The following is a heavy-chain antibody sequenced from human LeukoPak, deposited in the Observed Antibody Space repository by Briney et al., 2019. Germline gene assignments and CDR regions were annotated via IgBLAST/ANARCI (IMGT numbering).Heavy chain of an antibody. CDR1: GFTFSSYA. J-gene: IGHJ1*01. V-gene: IGHV3-30-3*01. CDR2: ISYDGSNK. Sequence: PGGSLRLSCAASGFTFSSYAMHWVRQAPGKGLEWVAVISYDGSNKYYADSVKGRFTISRDNSKNTLYLQMNSLRAEDTAVYYCARGPWSITMIVVADIEYFQHWGQGTLVTVSS. CDR3: ARGPWSITMIVVADIEYFQH. D-gene: IGHD3-22*01.